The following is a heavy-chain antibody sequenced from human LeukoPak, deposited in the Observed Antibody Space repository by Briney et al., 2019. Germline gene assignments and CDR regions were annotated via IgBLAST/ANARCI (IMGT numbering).Heavy chain of an antibody. CDR3: ARDSYARGSHIVVVPAAIDY. Sequence: GGPLRLSCAASGFTFSDYYMSWIRQAPGKGLEWVSYISSSGSTIYYADSVKGRFTISRDNAKNSLYLQMNSLRAEDTAVYYCARDSYARGSHIVVVPAAIDYWGQGTLVTVSS. J-gene: IGHJ4*02. D-gene: IGHD2-2*01. CDR2: ISSSGSTI. V-gene: IGHV3-11*01. CDR1: GFTFSDYY.